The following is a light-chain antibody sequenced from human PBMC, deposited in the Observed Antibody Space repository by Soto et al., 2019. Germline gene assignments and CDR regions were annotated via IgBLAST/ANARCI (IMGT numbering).Light chain of an antibody. CDR2: ATS. J-gene: IGKJ1*01. V-gene: IGKV1-27*01. Sequence: DIQMTQSPSSLSSSVGDRVTITCRASQGINHYLAWFQKKPGKVPKLLLYATSTLQSGVRTGFSGCGFGTDFTLTISSLQPEDVAAYYCQKHNSAPLFFGRGTKVEIK. CDR3: QKHNSAPLF. CDR1: QGINHY.